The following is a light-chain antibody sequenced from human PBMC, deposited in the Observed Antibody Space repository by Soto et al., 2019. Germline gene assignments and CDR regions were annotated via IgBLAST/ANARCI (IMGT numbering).Light chain of an antibody. CDR3: AAWDDSLNGHAV. Sequence: QSVLTQPPSASGTPGQRVTISCSGSSSNIGSNTVSWYQQLPGTAPKLLIYNNNQRPSGVPDRFSGSKSGTSASLAITGLKSEDEDDYYCAAWDDSLNGHAVFGGGTQLTVL. J-gene: IGLJ7*01. V-gene: IGLV1-44*01. CDR2: NNN. CDR1: SSNIGSNT.